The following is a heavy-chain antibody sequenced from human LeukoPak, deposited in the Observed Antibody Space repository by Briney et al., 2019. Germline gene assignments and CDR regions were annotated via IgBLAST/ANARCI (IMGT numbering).Heavy chain of an antibody. CDR1: GFTFSSYG. D-gene: IGHD3-22*01. V-gene: IGHV3-30*18. Sequence: GRSLRLSCAASGFTFSSYGMHWVRQAPGKGLEWVAVISYDGSNKYYADSVKGRFTISRDNSKNTLYLQMNSLRAEDTAVYYCAKDNLYYYDSSGYSDYWGQGTLVTVSS. CDR2: ISYDGSNK. J-gene: IGHJ4*02. CDR3: AKDNLYYYDSSGYSDY.